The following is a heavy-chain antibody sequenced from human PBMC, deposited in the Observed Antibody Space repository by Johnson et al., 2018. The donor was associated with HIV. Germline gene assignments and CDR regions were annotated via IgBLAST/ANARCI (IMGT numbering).Heavy chain of an antibody. CDR3: AKEGSRGTVTQAPDAFDI. CDR2: ISYDGSNK. CDR1: GFTFSSYG. J-gene: IGHJ3*02. Sequence: VQLVESGGGMVQPGRSLRLSCAASGFTFSSYGMHWVRQAPGKGLEWVAVISYDGSNKYYADSVKGRFTISRDNSKNTLYLQMNSLRVEDTAVYYCAKEGSRGTVTQAPDAFDIWGQGTVVTVSS. D-gene: IGHD4-17*01. V-gene: IGHV3-30*18.